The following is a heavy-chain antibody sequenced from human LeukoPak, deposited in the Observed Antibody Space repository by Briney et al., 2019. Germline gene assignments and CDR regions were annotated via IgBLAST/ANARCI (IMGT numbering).Heavy chain of an antibody. J-gene: IGHJ3*02. CDR1: GFTFSSYS. Sequence: GGSLRLSCAASGFTFSSYSMNWVRQAPGKGLEWVSYISSSSSTIYYADSVKGRFTISRDNAKNSLYLQMNSLRAEDTAVYYCARAIYDILTGYSHDAFDIWGQGTMVTVSS. V-gene: IGHV3-48*04. D-gene: IGHD3-9*01. CDR3: ARAIYDILTGYSHDAFDI. CDR2: ISSSSSTI.